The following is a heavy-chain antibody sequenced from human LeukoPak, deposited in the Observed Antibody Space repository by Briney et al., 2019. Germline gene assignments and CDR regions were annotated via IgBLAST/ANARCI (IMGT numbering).Heavy chain of an antibody. D-gene: IGHD6-6*01. CDR3: ARQENRRTYSSSSPPDY. CDR2: IRYDGSNK. Sequence: GGSLRLSCAASGFTFISYGMYWVRQAPGKGLESVAFIRYDGSNKYYADSVKGRFTVSRDNSKNTLYLQMNSLRAEDTAVYYCARQENRRTYSSSSPPDYWGQGTLVTVSS. CDR1: GFTFISYG. J-gene: IGHJ4*02. V-gene: IGHV3-30*02.